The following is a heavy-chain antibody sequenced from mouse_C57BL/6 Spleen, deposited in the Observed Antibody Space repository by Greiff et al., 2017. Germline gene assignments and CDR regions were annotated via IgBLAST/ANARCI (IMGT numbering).Heavy chain of an antibody. Sequence: VQLQQSGPELVKPGASVKISCKASGYTFTDYYMNWVKQSHGESLEWIGDINPNKGGTSYNQKFKGKATLTVGKASSTAYMELRSLTSEDSAVYYGARDWDWAYAMDYWGQGTSVTVSS. CDR2: INPNKGGT. V-gene: IGHV1-26*01. D-gene: IGHD4-1*01. CDR3: ARDWDWAYAMDY. J-gene: IGHJ4*01. CDR1: GYTFTDYY.